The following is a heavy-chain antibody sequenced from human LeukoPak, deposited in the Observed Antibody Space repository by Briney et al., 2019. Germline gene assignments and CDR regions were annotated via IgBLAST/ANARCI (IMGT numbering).Heavy chain of an antibody. CDR3: ARGSAARDDAFDI. D-gene: IGHD2-2*01. CDR2: ISSSGSTI. Sequence: PGGSLRLSCAASGFTFSSYEMNWVRQAPGKGLEWVSYISSSGSTIYYAGSVKGRFTISRDNAKNSLYLQVSSLRAEDTAVYYCARGSAARDDAFDIWGQGTMVTVSS. J-gene: IGHJ3*02. CDR1: GFTFSSYE. V-gene: IGHV3-48*03.